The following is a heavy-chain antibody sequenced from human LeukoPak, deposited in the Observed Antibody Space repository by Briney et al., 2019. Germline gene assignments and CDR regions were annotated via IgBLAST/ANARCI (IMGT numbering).Heavy chain of an antibody. CDR3: AKDRRQWLATGAFDI. CDR1: GFTFSNYG. D-gene: IGHD6-19*01. V-gene: IGHV3-30*18. Sequence: GRSLRLSCAASGFTFSNYGMHWVRQAPGKGLEWVAVISYDGSAKYYGDSVKGRFTISRDSSTNTLYLQMNSLRPEDTAVYYCAKDRRQWLATGAFDIWGQGTMVTASS. CDR2: ISYDGSAK. J-gene: IGHJ3*02.